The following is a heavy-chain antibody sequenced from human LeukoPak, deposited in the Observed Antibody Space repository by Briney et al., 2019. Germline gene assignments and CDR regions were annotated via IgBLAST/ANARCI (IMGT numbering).Heavy chain of an antibody. V-gene: IGHV4-4*07. CDR1: GGSISSYY. D-gene: IGHD3-10*01. CDR3: ARDLGRRFGEFDFDY. J-gene: IGHJ4*02. CDR2: IYTSGST. Sequence: SETLSLTCTVSGGSISSYYWSWIRQPAGKGLEWIGRIYTSGSTNYNPSPKSRVTMSVDTSKNQFSLKLSSVTAADTAVYYCARDLGRRFGEFDFDYWGQGTLVTVSS.